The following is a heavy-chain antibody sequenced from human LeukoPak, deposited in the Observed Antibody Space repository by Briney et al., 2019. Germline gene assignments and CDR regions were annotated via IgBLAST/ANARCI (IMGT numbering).Heavy chain of an antibody. Sequence: SGGSLRLSCAASGFAFSSYAMSWVRQAPEKGLEWVSAISGSGGSTYYADSVKGRFTISRDNSKNTLYLQMNSLRAEDTAVYYCAKGGSYCSGGSCYYGLFDYWGQGTLVTVSS. V-gene: IGHV3-23*01. CDR2: ISGSGGST. D-gene: IGHD2-15*01. CDR1: GFAFSSYA. J-gene: IGHJ4*02. CDR3: AKGGSYCSGGSCYYGLFDY.